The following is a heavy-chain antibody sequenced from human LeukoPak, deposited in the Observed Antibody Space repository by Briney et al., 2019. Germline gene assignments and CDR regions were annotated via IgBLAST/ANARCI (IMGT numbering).Heavy chain of an antibody. Sequence: GASVKVSCKASGYTFISYGISWVRQAPGQGLEWMGWISVYNGNTNYAQKFQGRVTMTTETSTTTAYMELRSLRSDDTAVYYCAREGYYDILTGSDYWGQGTPVTVSS. CDR1: GYTFISYG. V-gene: IGHV1-18*01. CDR3: AREGYYDILTGSDY. D-gene: IGHD3-9*01. CDR2: ISVYNGNT. J-gene: IGHJ4*02.